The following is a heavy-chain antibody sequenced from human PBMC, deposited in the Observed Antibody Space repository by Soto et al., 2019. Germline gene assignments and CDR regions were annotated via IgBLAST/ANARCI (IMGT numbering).Heavy chain of an antibody. CDR2: IYYSGST. CDR1: GGSISSSSYY. Sequence: PSQTLPFTCTVSGGSISSSSYYWGWIRQPPGKGLEGIGSIYYSGSTYYNPSLKSRVTISVDTSKNQFSLKLSSVTAADTAVYYCATDAAMGASGFDYWGQGTLVTDSS. J-gene: IGHJ4*02. V-gene: IGHV4-39*02. D-gene: IGHD1-26*01. CDR3: ATDAAMGASGFDY.